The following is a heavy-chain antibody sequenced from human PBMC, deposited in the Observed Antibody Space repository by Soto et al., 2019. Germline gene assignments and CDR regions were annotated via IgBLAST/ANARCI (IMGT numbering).Heavy chain of an antibody. Sequence: LRLSCAASGFTFSSYGMHWVRQAPGKGLEWVAVISYDGSNKYYADSVKGRFTISRDNSKNTLYLQMNSLRAEDTAVYYCAKDHRPLAVAGLDYWGQGTLVTVSS. CDR1: GFTFSSYG. J-gene: IGHJ4*02. D-gene: IGHD6-19*01. V-gene: IGHV3-30*18. CDR2: ISYDGSNK. CDR3: AKDHRPLAVAGLDY.